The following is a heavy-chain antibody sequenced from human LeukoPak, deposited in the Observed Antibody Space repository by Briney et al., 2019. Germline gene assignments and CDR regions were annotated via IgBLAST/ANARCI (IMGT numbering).Heavy chain of an antibody. CDR3: ARALWAPFHY. V-gene: IGHV3-30*01. CDR2: ISYDGSNK. J-gene: IGHJ4*02. Sequence: GGSLRLSCAASGFTFSSYAMHWVRQAPGKGLEWVEVISYDGSNKYYADSVKGRFTISRDNSKNTLYLQMNSLRAEDTAVYYCARALWAPFHYWGQGTLVTVSS. CDR1: GFTFSSYA. D-gene: IGHD3-10*01.